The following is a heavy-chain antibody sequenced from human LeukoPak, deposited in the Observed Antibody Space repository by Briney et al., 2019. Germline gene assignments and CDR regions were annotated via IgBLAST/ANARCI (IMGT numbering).Heavy chain of an antibody. CDR2: INHRGST. D-gene: IGHD5-24*01. CDR3: ARIGREGYNFHY. Sequence: SETLSPTCAVYGGSFSGYYWSWIRQPPGKGLEWIGEINHRGSTNYNPSLKSRVTISVDTSKNQFSLKLSSVTAADTAVYYCARIGREGYNFHYWGQGTLVTVSS. CDR1: GGSFSGYY. V-gene: IGHV4-34*01. J-gene: IGHJ4*02.